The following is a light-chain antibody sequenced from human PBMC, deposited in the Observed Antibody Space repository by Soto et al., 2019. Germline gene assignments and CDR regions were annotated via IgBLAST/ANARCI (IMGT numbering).Light chain of an antibody. J-gene: IGLJ1*01. Sequence: QSALTQPASVSGSPGQSITTSCTGTSSDVGGSNYVSWYQQHPGKAPKLMIYEVTSRPSGVSTRFSGSKSGNTASLTISGLQAEDEADYYCSSYTTSSILYVFGTGTKLTVL. CDR1: SSDVGGSNY. CDR3: SSYTTSSILYV. CDR2: EVT. V-gene: IGLV2-14*01.